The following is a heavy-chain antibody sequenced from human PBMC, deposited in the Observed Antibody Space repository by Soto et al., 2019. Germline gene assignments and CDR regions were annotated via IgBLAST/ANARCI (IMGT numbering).Heavy chain of an antibody. CDR1: GYTFTSYW. Sequence: EELLVQSGAEVKKPGASLKISCKNSGYTFTSYWIGWVRQLPGKGLEWMGVIYPGDSGTRYSPAFQGQVTISADESTSTAYLQWSSLKSSDSAIYYCAGGFIDGYIANWGQGTLVKVSS. V-gene: IGHV5-51*03. CDR2: IYPGDSGT. D-gene: IGHD5-18*01. J-gene: IGHJ4*02. CDR3: AGGFIDGYIAN.